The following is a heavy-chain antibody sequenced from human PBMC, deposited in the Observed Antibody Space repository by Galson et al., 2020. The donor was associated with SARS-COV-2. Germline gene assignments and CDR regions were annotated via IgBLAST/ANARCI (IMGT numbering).Heavy chain of an antibody. J-gene: IGHJ6*02. CDR1: GYTFTSYY. V-gene: IGHV1-46*01. Sequence: ASVKVSCKASGYTFTSYYMHWVRQAPGQGLEWMGIINPSGGSARYPQKFQDRVTVTRDTSTSSVYMELSSLKSEDTALYYCARALPGNGMDVWGQGTTLTVSS. CDR3: ARALPGNGMDV. CDR2: INPSGGSA. D-gene: IGHD1-26*01.